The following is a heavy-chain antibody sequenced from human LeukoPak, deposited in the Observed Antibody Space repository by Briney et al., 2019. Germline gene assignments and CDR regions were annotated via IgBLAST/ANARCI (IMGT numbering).Heavy chain of an antibody. V-gene: IGHV1-18*01. J-gene: IGHJ3*02. CDR2: ISAYNGNT. D-gene: IGHD3-10*01. CDR3: AARDPYGSGRSGAFDI. Sequence: GASVKVSCKASGYTFTNYAMHWVRQAPGQRLEWMGWISAYNGNTNYAQKLQGRVTMTTDTSTSTAYMELRSLRSDDTAVYYCAARDPYGSGRSGAFDIWGQGTMVTVSS. CDR1: GYTFTNYA.